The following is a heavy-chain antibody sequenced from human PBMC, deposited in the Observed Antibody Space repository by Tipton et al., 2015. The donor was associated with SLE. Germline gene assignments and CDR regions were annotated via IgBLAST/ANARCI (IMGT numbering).Heavy chain of an antibody. J-gene: IGHJ4*02. D-gene: IGHD3-16*01. V-gene: IGHV1-18*01. CDR3: ARDLKKTFGGGSHSFDY. CDR2: ISAYNGNT. Sequence: QSGPEVKQPGASVKVSCKASGYIFTSYGISWVRQAPGQGLEWMEWISAYNGNTNYAEKVQGRVTMITDTSTSTAYMELRRLTSDDTAVYYCARDLKKTFGGGSHSFDYWGQGTLVTVSS. CDR1: GYIFTSYG.